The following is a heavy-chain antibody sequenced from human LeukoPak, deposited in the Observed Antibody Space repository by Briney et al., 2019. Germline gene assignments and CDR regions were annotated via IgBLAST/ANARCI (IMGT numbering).Heavy chain of an antibody. D-gene: IGHD2-8*01. V-gene: IGHV4-34*01. CDR3: ARGLYASLYYYYYYMDV. Sequence: PSETLSLTCAVYGGSFSGYYWSWIRQPPGKGLEWIGEINHSGSTNYNPSLKSRVTISVDTSKNQFSLKLSSVTAADTAVYYCARGLYASLYYYYYYMDVWGKGTTVTVSS. J-gene: IGHJ6*03. CDR1: GGSFSGYY. CDR2: INHSGST.